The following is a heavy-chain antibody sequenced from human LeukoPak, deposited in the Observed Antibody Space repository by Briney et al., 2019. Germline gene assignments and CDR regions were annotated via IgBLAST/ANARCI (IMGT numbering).Heavy chain of an antibody. D-gene: IGHD4-23*01. CDR2: LSGSGGST. V-gene: IGHV3-23*01. Sequence: GGSLRLSCAASGFTFSSYAMSWVRQAPGKGLEWVSTLSGSGGSTYYADSVKGRFTISRDNSKNTLYLQMNSLRAEDTAVYYCAKITQYGASSPFDYWGQGTLVTVSS. J-gene: IGHJ4*02. CDR1: GFTFSSYA. CDR3: AKITQYGASSPFDY.